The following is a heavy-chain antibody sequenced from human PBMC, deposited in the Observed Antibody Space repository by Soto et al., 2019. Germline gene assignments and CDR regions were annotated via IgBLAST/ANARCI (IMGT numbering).Heavy chain of an antibody. J-gene: IGHJ4*02. CDR2: ISSSGETV. CDR3: ARHYYDYSGHSLPFAY. D-gene: IGHD3-22*01. CDR1: GFIFRSYE. V-gene: IGHV3-48*03. Sequence: GGSLRLSCAASGFIFRSYEFNWVRQAPGMGLEWISYISSSGETVYYAGSVEGRFTVSRDNAKNSLYLQMNSLRAEDTAVYYCARHYYDYSGHSLPFAYWGQGTLVTFSS.